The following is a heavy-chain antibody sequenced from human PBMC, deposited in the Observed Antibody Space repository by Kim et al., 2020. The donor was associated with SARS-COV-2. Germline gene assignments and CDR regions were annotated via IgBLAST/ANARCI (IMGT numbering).Heavy chain of an antibody. V-gene: IGHV4-34*01. CDR3: ARRTLWAYFRGGGMDV. J-gene: IGHJ6*02. Sequence: SPKSRVTIPVDPSKNQFSLKLSSVTAADTAVYYCARRTLWAYFRGGGMDVWGQGTTVTVSS. D-gene: IGHD3-16*01.